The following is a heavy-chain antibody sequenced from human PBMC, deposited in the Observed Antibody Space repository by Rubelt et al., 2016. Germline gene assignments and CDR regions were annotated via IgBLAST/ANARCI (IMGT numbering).Heavy chain of an antibody. CDR2: ISAYNGNT. CDR1: GYTFTTYG. D-gene: IGHD1-26*01. CDR3: AREAYSGRYPLIDY. Sequence: QVQLVQSGAEVKKPGASVKVSCKASGYTFTTYGINWVRQAPGQGLEWMGWISAYNGNTNHAQKLKGIVTMTTDTSTSTAYMELRSLRSDDTAVYYCAREAYSGRYPLIDYWGQGTLVTVSS. V-gene: IGHV1-18*01. J-gene: IGHJ4*02.